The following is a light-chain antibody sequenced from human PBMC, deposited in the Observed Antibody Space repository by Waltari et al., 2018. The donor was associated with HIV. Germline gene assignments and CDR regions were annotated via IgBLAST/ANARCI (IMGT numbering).Light chain of an antibody. CDR3: QQYYSYPIT. CDR1: QSISNY. Sequence: DIQMTQSPSSLSASVGDRVTITCRASQSISNYLAWFQEKPGKGPKPLIYAASNLQSGVPSMFSGSGSGTVFTLTISSLQPEDFASYYCQQYYSYPITFGQGTRLEIK. J-gene: IGKJ5*01. V-gene: IGKV1-16*01. CDR2: AAS.